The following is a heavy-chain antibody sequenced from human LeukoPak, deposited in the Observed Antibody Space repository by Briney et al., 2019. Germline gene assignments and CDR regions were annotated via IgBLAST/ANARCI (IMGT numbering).Heavy chain of an antibody. CDR1: GFTFSSYG. Sequence: PAGGSLRLSCAASGFTFSSYGMHWVRQAPGKGLEWVAVISYDGSNKYYADSVKGRFTISRDKSKNTLHLQMNSLRAEDTAVYYCAKDQRYSSSPYYYYYGMDVWGQGTTVTVSS. CDR3: AKDQRYSSSPYYYYYGMDV. CDR2: ISYDGSNK. D-gene: IGHD6-6*01. J-gene: IGHJ6*02. V-gene: IGHV3-30*18.